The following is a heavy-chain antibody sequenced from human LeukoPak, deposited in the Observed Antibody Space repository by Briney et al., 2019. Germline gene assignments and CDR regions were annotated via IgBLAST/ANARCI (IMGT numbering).Heavy chain of an antibody. V-gene: IGHV4-34*01. CDR1: GGSFSGYY. CDR3: ARVTYCSGGSCYSFPDY. J-gene: IGHJ4*02. Sequence: SETLSLTCAVYGGSFSGYYWSWIRQPPGKGREWIGEINHSGSTNYNPSLKSRVTISVDTSKNQFSLKLSSVTAADTAVYYCARVTYCSGGSCYSFPDYWGQGTLVTVSS. D-gene: IGHD2-15*01. CDR2: INHSGST.